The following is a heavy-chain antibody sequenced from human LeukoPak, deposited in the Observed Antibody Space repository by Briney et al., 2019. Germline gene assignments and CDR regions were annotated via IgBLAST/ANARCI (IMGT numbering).Heavy chain of an antibody. CDR1: GYTFSNYD. Sequence: ASVKVSCKASGYTFSNYDINWVRQATGQGLEWMGIINPSGGSTSYAQKFQGRVTMTRDTSTSTVYMELSSLRSEDTAVYYCARVMGYYDDFDYWGQGTLVTVSS. D-gene: IGHD3-22*01. CDR3: ARVMGYYDDFDY. J-gene: IGHJ4*02. V-gene: IGHV1-46*01. CDR2: INPSGGST.